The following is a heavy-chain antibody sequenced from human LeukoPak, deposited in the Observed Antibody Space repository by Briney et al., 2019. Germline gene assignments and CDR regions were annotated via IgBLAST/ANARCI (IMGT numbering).Heavy chain of an antibody. CDR3: ARISSDSTSYYDH. Sequence: GGSLRLSCAASGFTFSSYAMSWVRQAPGKGLEWVSAISGSGGSTYYADSVKGRFTISRDNSKNTLYLQMNSLRAEDTAVYYCARISSDSTSYYDHWGQGTLVTVSS. V-gene: IGHV3-23*01. CDR2: ISGSGGST. D-gene: IGHD3-22*01. CDR1: GFTFSSYA. J-gene: IGHJ4*02.